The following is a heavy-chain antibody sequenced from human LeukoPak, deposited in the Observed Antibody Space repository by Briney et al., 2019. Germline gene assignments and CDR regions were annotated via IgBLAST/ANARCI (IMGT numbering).Heavy chain of an antibody. J-gene: IGHJ4*02. CDR2: INHSGST. CDR3: ARHQNYYDSSGYYLRYFDY. Sequence: PSETLSLTCAVYGGSFSGYYWSWIRQPPGKGLEWIGEINHSGSTNYNPSLKSRVTISVDTSKNQFSLKLSSVTAADTAVYYCARHQNYYDSSGYYLRYFDYWGQGTLVTVSS. CDR1: GGSFSGYY. V-gene: IGHV4-34*01. D-gene: IGHD3-22*01.